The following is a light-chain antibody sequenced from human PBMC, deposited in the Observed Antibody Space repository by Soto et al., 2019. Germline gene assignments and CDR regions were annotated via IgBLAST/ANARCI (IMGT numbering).Light chain of an antibody. CDR1: SSEILYYYL. CDR2: ECS. CDR3: CSFAGSSPS. V-gene: IGLV2-23*01. J-gene: IGLJ2*01. Sequence: QSVLTQPASVSGSPGQSITISCTGTSSEILYYYLVSWYQQLPVKSPKLMIYECSKLPSGFSNRFSASKSGNTASLTISGLQAEDEADYYCCSFAGSSPSFGGGTKVTVL.